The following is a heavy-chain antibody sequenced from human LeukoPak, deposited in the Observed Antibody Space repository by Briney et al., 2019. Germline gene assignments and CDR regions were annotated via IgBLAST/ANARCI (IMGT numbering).Heavy chain of an antibody. V-gene: IGHV3-48*01. J-gene: IGHJ6*03. Sequence: GGSLRLSCAASGFTFSSYGMHWVRQAPGKGLEWVSYISSSSSTIYYADSVKGRFTISRDNAKNSLYLQMNSLRAEDTAVYYCARTGTTRYYYYMDVWGKGTTVTVSS. D-gene: IGHD1-1*01. CDR1: GFTFSSYG. CDR3: ARTGTTRYYYYMDV. CDR2: ISSSSSTI.